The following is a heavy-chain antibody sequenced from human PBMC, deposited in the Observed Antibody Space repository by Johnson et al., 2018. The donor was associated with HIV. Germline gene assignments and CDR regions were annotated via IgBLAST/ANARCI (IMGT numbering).Heavy chain of an antibody. CDR3: ARVGGIAVAPNDAFDI. D-gene: IGHD6-19*01. J-gene: IGHJ3*02. Sequence: VQLVESGGGLIQLGGSLRLSCAASGFSVSSKYMSWVRQAPGKGLEWVSALYRSGSTYYADSVKGRFTISRDNSKNTLYLQMNSLRAEDTAVYYCARVGGIAVAPNDAFDIWGQG. V-gene: IGHV3-53*01. CDR2: LYRSGST. CDR1: GFSVSSKY.